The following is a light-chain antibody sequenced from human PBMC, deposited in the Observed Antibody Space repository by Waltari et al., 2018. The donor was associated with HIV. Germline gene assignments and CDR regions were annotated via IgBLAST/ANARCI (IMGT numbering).Light chain of an antibody. J-gene: IGKJ4*01. CDR3: QQSYSNPR. CDR1: QSVSVY. Sequence: DIQMTQSPSSLSASVGARVTITCRASQSVSVYLNWYQQKPGKAPKLLIYAASTLQSGVPSRFSGSGSGTDFTRTISALQPEDSATYYCQQSYSNPRFSGGTKVQI. V-gene: IGKV1-39*01. CDR2: AAS.